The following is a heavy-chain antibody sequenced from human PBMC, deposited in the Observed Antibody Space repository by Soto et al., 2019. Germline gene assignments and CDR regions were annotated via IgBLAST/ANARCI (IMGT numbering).Heavy chain of an antibody. J-gene: IGHJ1*01. D-gene: IGHD2-15*01. CDR2: IIPILGIA. CDR3: ARAYLGYCSGGSRLEYFQH. CDR1: GGTFSSYT. V-gene: IGHV1-69*02. Sequence: GASVKVSCKASGGTFSSYTISWVRQAPGQGLEWMGRIIPILGIANYAQKFQGRVTITADKSTSTAYMELSSLRSEDTAVYYCARAYLGYCSGGSRLEYFQHWGQGTLVTVSS.